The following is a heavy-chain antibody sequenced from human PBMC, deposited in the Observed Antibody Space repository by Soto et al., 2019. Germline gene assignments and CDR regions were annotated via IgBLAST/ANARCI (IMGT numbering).Heavy chain of an antibody. V-gene: IGHV5-51*01. CDR2: IYPGDSDT. D-gene: IGHD6-19*01. CDR3: VRPFDSSGWYDY. CDR1: GYGSTSYW. J-gene: IGHJ4*02. Sequence: GDSLKMSCQGSGYGSTSYWSGCVRQTPGKGLEWMGMIYPGDSDTRYIPSFQGQVTISADKSISAAFLQWSSLKASDTAMYYCVRPFDSSGWYDYWGQGTMVTVSS.